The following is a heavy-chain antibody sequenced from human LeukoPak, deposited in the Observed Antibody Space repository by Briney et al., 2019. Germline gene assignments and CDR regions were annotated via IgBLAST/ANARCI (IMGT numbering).Heavy chain of an antibody. J-gene: IGHJ4*02. Sequence: PGGSLRLSCAASGFTVSSNYMSWVRQAPGKGLEWVSVIYSGGSTYYADSVKGRFTISRDNSKNTLYLEINSLRAEDTAVYYCANAYRGKYYYYDYWGQGTLVTVSS. V-gene: IGHV3-53*01. CDR3: ANAYRGKYYYYDY. CDR1: GFTVSSNY. D-gene: IGHD1-26*01. CDR2: IYSGGST.